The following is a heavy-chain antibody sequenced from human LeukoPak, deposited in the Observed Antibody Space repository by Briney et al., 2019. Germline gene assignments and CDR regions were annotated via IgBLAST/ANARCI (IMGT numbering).Heavy chain of an antibody. D-gene: IGHD2-15*01. CDR1: GGSISGYY. CDR2: INHSGST. CDR3: ARVSVSRYCSGGSCYSYYYYGMDV. Sequence: SETLSLTCAVYGGSISGYYWSWIRQPPGKGLEWIGEINHSGSTNYNPSLKSRVTISVDTSKNQFSLKLSSVTAADTAVYYCARVSVSRYCSGGSCYSYYYYGMDVWGKGTTVTVSS. V-gene: IGHV4-34*01. J-gene: IGHJ6*04.